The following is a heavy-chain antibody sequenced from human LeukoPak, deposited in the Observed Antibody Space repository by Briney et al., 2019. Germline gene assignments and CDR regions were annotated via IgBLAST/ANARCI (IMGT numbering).Heavy chain of an antibody. CDR3: ARVGLAAAGTGVGY. J-gene: IGHJ4*02. CDR2: SSGSGGST. V-gene: IGHV3-23*01. D-gene: IGHD6-13*01. Sequence: GGSLRLSCAASGFTFSSYAMSWVRQAPGKGLEWVSGSSGSGGSTYYADSVKGRFTISRDNSKNTLYLQMNSLRAEDTAVYYCARVGLAAAGTGVGYWGQGTLVTVSS. CDR1: GFTFSSYA.